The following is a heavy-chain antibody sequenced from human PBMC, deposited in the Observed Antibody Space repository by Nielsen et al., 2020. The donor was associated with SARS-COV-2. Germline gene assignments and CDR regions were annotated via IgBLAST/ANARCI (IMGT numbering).Heavy chain of an antibody. V-gene: IGHV1-8*01. CDR3: ASKGDTAMADYYYYGMDV. Sequence: ASVKVSCKASGYTFTSYDINWVRQATGQGLEWMGWMNPNSGNTGYAQKFQGRVTMTRNTSISTAYMELSSLRSEGTAVYYCASKGDTAMADYYYYGMDVWGQGTTVTVSS. CDR2: MNPNSGNT. D-gene: IGHD5-18*01. J-gene: IGHJ6*02. CDR1: GYTFTSYD.